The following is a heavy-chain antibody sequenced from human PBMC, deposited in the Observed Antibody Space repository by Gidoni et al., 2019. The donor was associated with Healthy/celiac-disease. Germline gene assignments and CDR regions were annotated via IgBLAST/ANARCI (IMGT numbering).Heavy chain of an antibody. CDR1: GYTFTGYY. V-gene: IGHV1-2*02. CDR2: INPNSGGT. Sequence: QVQLVQSGAEVKTPGASVKVSCKASGYTFTGYYMHWVRQDPGQGLEWMGWINPNSGGTNYAQKFQGRVTMTRDTSISTAYMELSRLGSDDTAVYYCARDQEYSSGWYWYWGQGTLVTVSS. CDR3: ARDQEYSSGWYWY. D-gene: IGHD6-19*01. J-gene: IGHJ4*02.